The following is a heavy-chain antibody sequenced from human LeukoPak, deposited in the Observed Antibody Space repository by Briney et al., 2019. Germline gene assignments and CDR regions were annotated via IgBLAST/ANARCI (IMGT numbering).Heavy chain of an antibody. CDR2: IYPGEADT. V-gene: IGHV5-51*01. CDR1: GYLFTSYW. J-gene: IGHJ4*02. CDR3: ASPAILTGYQETYFDY. Sequence: GGSLEISWKGSGYLFTSYWIGGVRQLPGKGLEWMGIIYPGEADTRYSPSFQGPVTISADKSISTAYLQWSSLKPSDTAMYYCASPAILTGYQETYFDYWGQGTLVTVS. D-gene: IGHD3-9*01.